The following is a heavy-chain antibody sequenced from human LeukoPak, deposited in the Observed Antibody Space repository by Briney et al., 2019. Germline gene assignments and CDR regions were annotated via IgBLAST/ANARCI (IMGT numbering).Heavy chain of an antibody. J-gene: IGHJ4*02. CDR2: INPNSGAT. CDR1: GGTFSSYA. CDR3: AVLHKRQHVFDY. V-gene: IGHV1-2*02. D-gene: IGHD6-25*01. Sequence: ASVKVSCKASGGTFSSYAISWVRQAPGQGLEWMGWINPNSGATNYAQKFQGRVTMTRDTSISTASMELSRLRSDDTAVYYCAVLHKRQHVFDYWGQGTLVTVSS.